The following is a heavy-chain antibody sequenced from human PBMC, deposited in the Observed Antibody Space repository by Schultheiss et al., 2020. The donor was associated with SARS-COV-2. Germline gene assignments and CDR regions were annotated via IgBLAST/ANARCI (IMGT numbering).Heavy chain of an antibody. J-gene: IGHJ4*02. CDR3: ARDRGGGLGYCSGGSCYPAHYFDY. CDR2: IKQDGSEK. Sequence: GGSLRLSCAASGFTFSNAWMSWVRQVPGKGLEWVANIKQDGSEKYYVDSVKGRFTISRDNSKNTLYLQMNSLRAEDTAVYYCARDRGGGLGYCSGGSCYPAHYFDYWGQGTLVTVSS. D-gene: IGHD2-15*01. V-gene: IGHV3-7*01. CDR1: GFTFSNAW.